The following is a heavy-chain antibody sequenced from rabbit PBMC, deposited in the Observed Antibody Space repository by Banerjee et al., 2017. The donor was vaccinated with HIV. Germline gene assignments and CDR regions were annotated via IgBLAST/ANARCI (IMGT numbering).Heavy chain of an antibody. CDR2: INTSSGNA. CDR3: ARDLAGVIGWNFGL. CDR1: GFDFSSNT. V-gene: IGHV1S45*01. D-gene: IGHD4-1*01. J-gene: IGHJ4*01. Sequence: QEQLEESGGGLVQPEGSLTLTCKASGFDFSSNTMCWVRQAPGKRPEWIACINTSSGNAVYANWAKGRFTISKTSSTTVTLQMTSLTAADTATYFCARDLAGVIGWNFGLWGPGTLVTVS.